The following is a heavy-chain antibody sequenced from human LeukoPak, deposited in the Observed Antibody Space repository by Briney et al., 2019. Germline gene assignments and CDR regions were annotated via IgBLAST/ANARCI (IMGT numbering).Heavy chain of an antibody. Sequence: PSETLSLTCTVSGDSISSYYWSWIRQPPGKGLEWIGYIYHSGSTNYNPSPKIRVTISADTSKDQFSLKLASVTAADTAVYYCATGYSSTWYYFDYWGQGTLVTVSS. D-gene: IGHD6-13*01. CDR2: IYHSGST. CDR3: ATGYSSTWYYFDY. J-gene: IGHJ4*02. V-gene: IGHV4-59*01. CDR1: GDSISSYY.